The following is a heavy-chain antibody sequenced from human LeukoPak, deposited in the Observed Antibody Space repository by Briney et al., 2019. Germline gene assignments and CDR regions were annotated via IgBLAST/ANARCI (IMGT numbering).Heavy chain of an antibody. D-gene: IGHD5-18*01. CDR2: IGGYNGNT. CDR3: ARQVDTTMALPDY. Sequence: ASVKVSCKASGYTFTSYGISWVRQAPGQGLEWMGWIGGYNGNTNYAQKFQGRVTMTTDTSTSTAYMELRSLRSDDTAIYYCARQVDTTMALPDYWGQGTLVTVSS. CDR1: GYTFTSYG. J-gene: IGHJ4*02. V-gene: IGHV1-18*01.